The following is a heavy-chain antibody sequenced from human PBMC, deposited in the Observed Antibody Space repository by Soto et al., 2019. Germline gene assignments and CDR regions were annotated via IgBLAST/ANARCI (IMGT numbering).Heavy chain of an antibody. Sequence: LRLSCAASGFTFSSYWMSWVRQAPGKGLEWIGEINHSGSTNYNPSLKGRVTISVDTSKNQFSLKLSSVTAADTAVYYCARARSPRPDTAMVTKNYYFDYWGQGTLVTVSS. CDR2: INHSGST. V-gene: IGHV4-34*01. J-gene: IGHJ4*02. CDR1: GFTFSSYW. CDR3: ARARSPRPDTAMVTKNYYFDY. D-gene: IGHD5-18*01.